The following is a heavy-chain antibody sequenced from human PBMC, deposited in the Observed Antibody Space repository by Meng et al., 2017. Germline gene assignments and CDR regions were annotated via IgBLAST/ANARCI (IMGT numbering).Heavy chain of an antibody. V-gene: IGHV4-61*02. J-gene: IGHJ4*02. CDR1: GGSISSGSYY. CDR2: IYTSVST. Sequence: SETLSLTCTVSGGSISSGSYYWSWIRQPAGKGLEWIGRIYTSVSTNYNPSLKSRVTISVDTSKNQFSLKLSSVTAADTAVYYCARDDCGGDCSRFDYWGQGTLVTVSS. CDR3: ARDDCGGDCSRFDY. D-gene: IGHD2-21*02.